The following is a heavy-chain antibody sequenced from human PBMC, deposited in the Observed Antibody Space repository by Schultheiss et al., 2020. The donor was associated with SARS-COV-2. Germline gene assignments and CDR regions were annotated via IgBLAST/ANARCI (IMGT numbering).Heavy chain of an antibody. J-gene: IGHJ6*02. Sequence: ASVKVSCKASGYTFSNTGISWVRQAPGQGLEWMGWISAYTGNTNYAQNFQGRVTMTTDTSTSTAYMELRSLRSDDTAVYYCARVVGAKGDYYYYGMDVWGQGTTVTVSS. CDR2: ISAYTGNT. V-gene: IGHV1-18*01. CDR1: GYTFSNTG. D-gene: IGHD1-26*01. CDR3: ARVVGAKGDYYYYGMDV.